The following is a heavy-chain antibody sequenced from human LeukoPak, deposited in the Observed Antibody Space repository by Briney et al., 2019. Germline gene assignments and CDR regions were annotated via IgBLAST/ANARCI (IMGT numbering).Heavy chain of an antibody. D-gene: IGHD3-10*01. CDR3: AGLLLWFGEDDAFDI. CDR1: GYTFTGYY. CDR2: INPNSGGT. J-gene: IGHJ3*02. V-gene: IGHV1-2*02. Sequence: SVKVSCKASGYTFTGYYMHWVRQAPGQGLERMGWINPNSGGTNYAQKFQGRVTMTRDTSISTAYMELSRLRSDDTAVYYCAGLLLWFGEDDAFDIWGQGTMVTVSS.